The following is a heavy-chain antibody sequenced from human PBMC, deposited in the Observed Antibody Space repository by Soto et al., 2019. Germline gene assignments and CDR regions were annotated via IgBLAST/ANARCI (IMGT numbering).Heavy chain of an antibody. Sequence: TLSLTCAVSGGSISSSNWWSWVRQPPGKGLEWIGEIYHSGSTNYNPSLKSRVTISVDKSKNQFSLKLSSVTAADTAVYYCARASRRITMVRGVLNWFDPWGQGTLVTVSS. V-gene: IGHV4-4*02. D-gene: IGHD3-10*01. CDR3: ARASRRITMVRGVLNWFDP. J-gene: IGHJ5*02. CDR2: IYHSGST. CDR1: GGSISSSNW.